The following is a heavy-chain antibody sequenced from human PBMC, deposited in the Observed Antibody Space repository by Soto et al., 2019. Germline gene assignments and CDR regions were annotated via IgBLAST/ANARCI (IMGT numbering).Heavy chain of an antibody. Sequence: GGSLRLSCEASGFSFSSFAMNWVRQAPGRGLEWVSYISDDGASIYYADSLKGRFTISRDNAKNSLSLQMNNLRAEDTAVYYCARENSVQAWLHHFDHWGLGTLVTV. CDR2: ISDDGASI. J-gene: IGHJ4*02. D-gene: IGHD5-18*01. CDR3: ARENSVQAWLHHFDH. CDR1: GFSFSSFA. V-gene: IGHV3-48*03.